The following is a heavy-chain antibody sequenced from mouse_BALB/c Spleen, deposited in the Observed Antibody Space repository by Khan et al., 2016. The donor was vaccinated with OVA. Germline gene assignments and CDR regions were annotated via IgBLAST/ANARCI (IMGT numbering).Heavy chain of an antibody. D-gene: IGHD2-14*01. CDR1: GYTFTSHT. V-gene: IGHV1-4*01. CDR2: INPRSG. Sequence: VQLQESGAELARPGASVKMSCKASGYTFTSHTMHWIKQRPGQGLEWIGYINPRSGYNQKLNDKATLTADKSSSTAHMQLSSLTSEDSAVYYCARRTTEYALDYWGQGTSVTVSS. J-gene: IGHJ4*01. CDR3: ARRTTEYALDY.